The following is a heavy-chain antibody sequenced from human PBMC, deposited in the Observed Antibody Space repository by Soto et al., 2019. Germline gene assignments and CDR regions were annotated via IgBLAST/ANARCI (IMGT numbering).Heavy chain of an antibody. CDR1: GYSFATSG. CDR2: ISVYNGNT. V-gene: IGHV1-18*01. D-gene: IGHD3-22*01. J-gene: IGHJ4*02. CDR3: ARAGQYYDASGYAD. Sequence: QVKLVQSGTEVKKPGASIKVSCKASGYSFATSGMTWVRQAPGQGLEWMGWISVYNGNTNYDQSLQDRVTLTTDTSTNTAYLEVRNLRSDDTAVYYCARAGQYYDASGYADWGQGPLVTVSS.